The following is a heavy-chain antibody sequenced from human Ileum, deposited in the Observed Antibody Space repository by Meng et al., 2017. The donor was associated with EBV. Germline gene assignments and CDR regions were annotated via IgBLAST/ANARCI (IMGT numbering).Heavy chain of an antibody. Sequence: QWQLQAPGPGLVRAAGTLSLTCSVSVDSSSNEHWWSWVRQSPGKGLEWIGEIHHTRGPNYNPSLKSRVIISVDKSNNHFSLRLSAVTAADTAVYYCASNGAFSLDHWGQGTLVTVFS. CDR1: VDSSSNEHW. J-gene: IGHJ4*02. V-gene: IGHV4-4*02. CDR2: IHHTRGP. CDR3: ASNGAFSLDH. D-gene: IGHD2-8*01.